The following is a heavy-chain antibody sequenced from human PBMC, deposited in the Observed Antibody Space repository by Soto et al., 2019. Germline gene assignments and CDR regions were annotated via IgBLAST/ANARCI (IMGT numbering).Heavy chain of an antibody. D-gene: IGHD5-18*01. V-gene: IGHV3-73*01. CDR1: GFTFSGSA. J-gene: IGHJ4*02. Sequence: GGSLRLSCAASGFTFSGSAMHWVRQASGKGLEWVGRIRSKANSYATAYAASVKGRFTISRDDSKNTAYLQMNSLKTEDTAVYYCTSTLAAIGVQLRDKDYWGQGTLVTVSS. CDR2: IRSKANSYAT. CDR3: TSTLAAIGVQLRDKDY.